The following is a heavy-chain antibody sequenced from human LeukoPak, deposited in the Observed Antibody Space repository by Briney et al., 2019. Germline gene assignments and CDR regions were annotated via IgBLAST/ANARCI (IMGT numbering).Heavy chain of an antibody. V-gene: IGHV3-33*06. CDR3: PKAFPLSGSGSYSVSNWFDP. CDR1: GFTFSTYG. Sequence: GGSLRLSCAASGFTFSTYGMQWVRQAPGKGLEGVAIIWHDGDRKYYADSVKGRFTISRDNSKNMLYLEMNSLRADDTAVYYCPKAFPLSGSGSYSVSNWFDPWGQGTLVTVSS. CDR2: IWHDGDRK. D-gene: IGHD3-10*01. J-gene: IGHJ5*02.